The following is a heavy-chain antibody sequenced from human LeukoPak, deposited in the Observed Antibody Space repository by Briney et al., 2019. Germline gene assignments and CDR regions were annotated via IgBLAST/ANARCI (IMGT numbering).Heavy chain of an antibody. CDR3: ARTLSSTSSDFDY. CDR2: IYYSGSP. J-gene: IGHJ4*02. V-gene: IGHV4-59*01. CDR1: GGSISSYY. Sequence: SETLSLTCTVSGGSISSYYWSWIRQPPGKGLEWIGYIYYSGSPNYNPSLKSRVTISVDTSKNQFSLKLSSVTAADTAVYYCARTLSSTSSDFDYWGQGTLVTVSS. D-gene: IGHD2-2*01.